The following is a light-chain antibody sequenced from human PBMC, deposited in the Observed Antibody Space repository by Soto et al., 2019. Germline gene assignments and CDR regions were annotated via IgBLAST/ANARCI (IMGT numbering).Light chain of an antibody. CDR1: SSDVGGYNY. CDR3: CSYAGSYTYV. CDR2: DVI. V-gene: IGLV2-11*01. Sequence: QSVLTQPRSVSGSPGQSVTISCTGTSSDVGGYNYVSWYQHHPGKAPKLMIYDVIKRPSGVPDRFSGSKSGNSASLTISGLQAEDEADYFCCSYAGSYTYVFGTGTKVTV. J-gene: IGLJ1*01.